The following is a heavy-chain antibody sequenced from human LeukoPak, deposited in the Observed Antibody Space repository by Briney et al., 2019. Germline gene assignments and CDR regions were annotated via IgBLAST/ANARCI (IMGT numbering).Heavy chain of an antibody. Sequence: KPSQTLSLTCAISGDSVSSSSAAWSWIRQSPSRGLEWLGRTYYRSKWYNDYAISVKSRITINPDTSKNQFSLQLNSMTPEDTAVYYCARGNDGDYYYWGQGTLVTVSS. CDR2: TYYRSKWYN. V-gene: IGHV6-1*01. CDR3: ARGNDGDYYY. CDR1: GDSVSSSSAA. D-gene: IGHD4-17*01. J-gene: IGHJ4*02.